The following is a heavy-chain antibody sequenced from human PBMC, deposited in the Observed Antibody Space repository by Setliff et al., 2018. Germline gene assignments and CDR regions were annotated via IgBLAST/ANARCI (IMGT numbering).Heavy chain of an antibody. Sequence: LRLSCAASGFTFRNAWMSWVRQAPGKGLEWVGQIKRKTDGETTDYAAPVKGRFIISRDDSKRTLYLQMNSLKNEDTALYYCMSTPSGTYSTYYYYYNMDVWGKGTTVTVSS. CDR2: IKRKTDGETT. V-gene: IGHV3-15*01. J-gene: IGHJ6*03. CDR3: MSTPSGTYSTYYYYYNMDV. D-gene: IGHD3-10*01. CDR1: GFTFRNAW.